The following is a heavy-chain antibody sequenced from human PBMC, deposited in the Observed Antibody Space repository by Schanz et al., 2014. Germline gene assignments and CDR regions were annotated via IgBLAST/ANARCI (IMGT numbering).Heavy chain of an antibody. V-gene: IGHV3-23*01. J-gene: IGHJ4*02. CDR3: AKYRGYYRVSGSYRGLEY. CDR2: IGVDGTTT. Sequence: EVQLLESGGGLVQPGGSLRLSCLASGFAFSSYGMNWLRQAPGKGLEWVSVIGVDGTTTYYADSVKGRFTISRDNSKNTLYLQMNSLRPEDTAVYYCAKYRGYYRVSGSYRGLEYWGQGTLVTVSS. CDR1: GFAFSSYG. D-gene: IGHD3-10*01.